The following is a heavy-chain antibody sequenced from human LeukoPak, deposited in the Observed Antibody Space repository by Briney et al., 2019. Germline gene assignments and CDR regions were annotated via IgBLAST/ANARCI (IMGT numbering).Heavy chain of an antibody. J-gene: IGHJ4*02. CDR3: ARPSSNSSGWYYFDY. D-gene: IGHD6-19*01. CDR1: GGSISTYY. CDR2: IYNSGST. V-gene: IGHV4-59*08. Sequence: SETLSLTCTVSGGSISTYYWSWIRQSPGKGLEWIGYIYNSGSTNYNSSLKSRVIISVDTSKNQFSLKLSSVTAADTAVYYCARPSSNSSGWYYFDYWGQGTLVTVSS.